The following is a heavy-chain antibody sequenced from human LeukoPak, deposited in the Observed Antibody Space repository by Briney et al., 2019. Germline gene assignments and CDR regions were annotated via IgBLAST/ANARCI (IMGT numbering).Heavy chain of an antibody. CDR1: GFTFSSCT. CDR3: ANEIRPNDY. CDR2: ISTGGGNT. V-gene: IGHV3-23*01. J-gene: IGHJ4*02. Sequence: PGGSLRLSCTASGFTFSSCTMSWVRQAPGKGLKWVSTISTGGGNTYYADSVQGRFTVSRDDSKNTLYLQMNSLRAEDTAVYYCANEIRPNDYWGQGTLVTVSS.